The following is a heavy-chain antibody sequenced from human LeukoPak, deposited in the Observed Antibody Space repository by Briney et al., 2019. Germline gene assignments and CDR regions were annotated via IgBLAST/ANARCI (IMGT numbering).Heavy chain of an antibody. D-gene: IGHD6-6*01. J-gene: IGHJ3*01. CDR3: ARVSSRAFDV. Sequence: SRTLSLTCAISGDSVSSYDATWNWLRQSSSRGLEWLGRTYYRSKWGDDYAVSVKSRITINPDTSKNQFSLHLNSVTPEDTAVYYCARVSSRAFDVWGQGTVVTVSP. CDR1: GDSVSSYDAT. CDR2: TYYRSKWGD. V-gene: IGHV6-1*01.